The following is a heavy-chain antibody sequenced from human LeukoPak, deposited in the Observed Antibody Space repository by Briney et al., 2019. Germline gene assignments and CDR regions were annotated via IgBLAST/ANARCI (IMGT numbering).Heavy chain of an antibody. Sequence: PSETLSLTCTVSGXSINNYYGSWIRQPPGKGLEWIAYIHYSGSTNYNPSLKSRVTISVDTSKNQFSLNLTPVTAPDTAVYYGATPGIASRRGGFVYWGQGTVVTVST. CDR1: GXSINNYY. V-gene: IGHV4-59*08. CDR3: ATPGIASRRGGFVY. J-gene: IGHJ4*02. CDR2: IHYSGST. D-gene: IGHD6-6*01.